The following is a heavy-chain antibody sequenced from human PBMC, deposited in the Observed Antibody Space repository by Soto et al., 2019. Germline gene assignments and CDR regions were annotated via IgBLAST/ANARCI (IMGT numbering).Heavy chain of an antibody. CDR2: IYHSGST. V-gene: IGHV4-4*02. J-gene: IGHJ4*02. CDR1: GGSISTSNW. Sequence: QVQLQESGPGLVKPSGALSLTCAVSGGSISTSNWWNWVRQTPGKGLEWIGEIYHSGSTNYNPSLKSRVTISLDKSQNQFSLRLSSVTAADTAVYFCARGLSGSITRGFDYWGQGTLVTVSA. CDR3: ARGLSGSITRGFDY.